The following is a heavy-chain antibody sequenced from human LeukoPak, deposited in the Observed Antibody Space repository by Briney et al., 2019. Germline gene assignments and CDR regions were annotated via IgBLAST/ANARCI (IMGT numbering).Heavy chain of an antibody. Sequence: SETLSLTCTVSGGSISSYYWSWIRQPPGKGLEWIGYIYYSGSTNYNPSLKSRVTISVDTSKNQFSLKLSSVTAADTAVYYCARWSPIATVTFADAFDIWGQGTMVTVSS. D-gene: IGHD4-17*01. CDR2: IYYSGST. J-gene: IGHJ3*02. CDR3: ARWSPIATVTFADAFDI. V-gene: IGHV4-59*01. CDR1: GGSISSYY.